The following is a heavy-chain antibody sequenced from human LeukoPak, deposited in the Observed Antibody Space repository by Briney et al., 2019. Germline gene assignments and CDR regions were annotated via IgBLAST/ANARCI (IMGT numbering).Heavy chain of an antibody. D-gene: IGHD1-26*01. CDR1: GDIVSSNSAA. CDR2: TYYRSKWYN. V-gene: IGHV6-1*01. Sequence: KPSQTLSLTCALSGDIVSSNSAAWHWIRQSPSRGLEGLERTYYRSKWYNDYAVSVKSRITINPDTSKNQFSLQLNSVTPEDTAVYYCARSSGSYGVDDYWGQGTLVTVSS. J-gene: IGHJ4*02. CDR3: ARSSGSYGVDDY.